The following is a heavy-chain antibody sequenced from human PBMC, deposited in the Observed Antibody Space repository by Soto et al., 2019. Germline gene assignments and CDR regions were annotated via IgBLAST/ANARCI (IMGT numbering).Heavy chain of an antibody. D-gene: IGHD1-26*01. CDR1: GGSVSSGSYY. J-gene: IGHJ6*02. V-gene: IGHV4-61*01. Sequence: SETLSLTCTVSGGSVSSGSYYWSWIRRPPGKGLEWIGYIYYSGSTNYNPSLKSRVTISVDTSKNQFSLKLSSVTAADTAVYYCARDRVGATDYYYGMDVWGQGTTVTVSS. CDR2: IYYSGST. CDR3: ARDRVGATDYYYGMDV.